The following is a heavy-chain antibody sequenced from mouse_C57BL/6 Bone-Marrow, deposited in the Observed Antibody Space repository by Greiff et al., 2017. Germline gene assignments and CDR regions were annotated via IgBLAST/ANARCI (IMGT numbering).Heavy chain of an antibody. V-gene: IGHV1-31*01. CDR3: ARTVDGYYVDY. J-gene: IGHJ2*02. CDR2: IYPYNGVS. Sequence: VQLKESGPELVKPGASVKISCKASGYSFTGYYMHWVKQSHGHILDWIGYIYPYNGVSSYNQKFKGKATLTVDKSSSTAYMQLRSLTSEDSAVYYSARTVDGYYVDYWGQGTSVTVSS. D-gene: IGHD2-3*01. CDR1: GYSFTGYY.